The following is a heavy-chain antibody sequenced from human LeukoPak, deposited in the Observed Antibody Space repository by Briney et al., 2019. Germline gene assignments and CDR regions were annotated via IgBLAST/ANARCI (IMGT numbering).Heavy chain of an antibody. CDR3: ARARITMIVVVDPYFDY. J-gene: IGHJ4*02. Sequence: PSQTLSLTCTVSGGSISSGDYYWSWIRQPPGKGLEWIGYIYYSGSTYYNPSLKSRVTISVDTSKNQFSLKLSSVTAADTAVYYFARARITMIVVVDPYFDYWGQGTLVTVSS. CDR2: IYYSGST. V-gene: IGHV4-30-4*08. D-gene: IGHD3-22*01. CDR1: GGSISSGDYY.